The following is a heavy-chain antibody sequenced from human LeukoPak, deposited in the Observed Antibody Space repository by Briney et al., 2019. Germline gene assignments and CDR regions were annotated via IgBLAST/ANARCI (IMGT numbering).Heavy chain of an antibody. CDR3: ARVRYFDWSPPGAFDI. D-gene: IGHD3-9*01. Sequence: ASVKVSCKASGYTFTSYAMHWVRQAPGQRLEWMGWINPGNGNTKYSQKFQGRVTTTRDTSASTAYMELSSLRSEDTAVYYCARVRYFDWSPPGAFDIWGQGTMVTVSS. V-gene: IGHV1-3*01. J-gene: IGHJ3*02. CDR1: GYTFTSYA. CDR2: INPGNGNT.